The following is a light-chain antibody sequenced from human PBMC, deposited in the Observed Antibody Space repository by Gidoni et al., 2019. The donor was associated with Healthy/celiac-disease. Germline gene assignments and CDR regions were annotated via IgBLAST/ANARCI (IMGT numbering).Light chain of an antibody. CDR2: DAS. CDR3: QQRSNWPPGYT. Sequence: EIVLTQSPATLSLSPGERATLSCRASQSVSSYLAWYQQNPGQAPRLLIYDASNRATGIPARFSGSGSGTDCTLTISSLEPEDFAVYYCQQRSNWPPGYTFGQGTKLEIK. V-gene: IGKV3-11*01. CDR1: QSVSSY. J-gene: IGKJ2*01.